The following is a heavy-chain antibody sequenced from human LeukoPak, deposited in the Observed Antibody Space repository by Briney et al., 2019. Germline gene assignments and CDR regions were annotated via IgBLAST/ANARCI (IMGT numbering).Heavy chain of an antibody. D-gene: IGHD1-26*01. J-gene: IGHJ4*02. Sequence: KASETLSLTCTVSGGSISSSSYYWGWIRQPPGKGLEWIGSIYYSGSTYYNPSLKSRVTISVDTSKNQFSLKLSSVTAADTAVYYCARLADCEVGATEYWGQGTLVTVSS. V-gene: IGHV4-39*01. CDR1: GGSISSSSYY. CDR2: IYYSGST. CDR3: ARLADCEVGATEY.